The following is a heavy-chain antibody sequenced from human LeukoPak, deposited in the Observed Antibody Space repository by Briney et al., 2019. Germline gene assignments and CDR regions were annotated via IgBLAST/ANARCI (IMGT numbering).Heavy chain of an antibody. Sequence: SETLSLTCTVSGGSISSSSYYWGWIRQPPGKGLEWIGSIYYSGSTYYNPSLKSRVTISVDTSKNQFSLKLSSVTAADTAVYYCAIHYYGDYEIVDYWGQGTLVTVSS. CDR1: GGSISSSSYY. D-gene: IGHD4-17*01. V-gene: IGHV4-39*07. CDR3: AIHYYGDYEIVDY. CDR2: IYYSGST. J-gene: IGHJ4*02.